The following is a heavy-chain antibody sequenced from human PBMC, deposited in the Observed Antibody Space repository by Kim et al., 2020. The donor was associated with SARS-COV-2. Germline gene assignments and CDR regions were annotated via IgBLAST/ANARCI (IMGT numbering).Heavy chain of an antibody. CDR2: ISSSGSTI. D-gene: IGHD3-22*01. CDR1: GFTFSSYE. Sequence: GVSLRLSCAASGFTFSSYEMNWVRQAPGKGLEWVSYISSSGSTIYYADSVKGRFTISRDNAKNSLYLQMNSLRAEDTAVYYCARDAGYYDRYYYGMDVWGQGTTVTVSS. V-gene: IGHV3-48*03. J-gene: IGHJ6*02. CDR3: ARDAGYYDRYYYGMDV.